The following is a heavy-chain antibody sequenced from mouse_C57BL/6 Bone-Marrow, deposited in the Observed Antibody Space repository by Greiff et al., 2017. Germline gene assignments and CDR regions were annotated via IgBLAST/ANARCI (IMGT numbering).Heavy chain of an antibody. Sequence: VQLQQSGPELVKPGASVKISCKASGYAFSSSWMNWVKQRPGKGLEWIGRIYPGDGDTNYNGKFKGKATLTADKSSSTAYMQLSSLTSEDSAVYFCAGLGRRYFDVWGTGTTVTVSS. CDR1: GYAFSSSW. CDR2: IYPGDGDT. J-gene: IGHJ1*03. D-gene: IGHD4-1*01. V-gene: IGHV1-82*01. CDR3: AGLGRRYFDV.